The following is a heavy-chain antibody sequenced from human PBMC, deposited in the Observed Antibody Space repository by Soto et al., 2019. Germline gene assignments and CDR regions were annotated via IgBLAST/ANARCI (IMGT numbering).Heavy chain of an antibody. D-gene: IGHD3-22*01. J-gene: IGHJ4*02. CDR3: AREGASGSHIGY. CDR2: IIPIFGTA. CDR1: GGTFSSYA. V-gene: IGHV1-69*01. Sequence: QVQLVQSGAEVKKPGSXXXVSCKASGGTFSSYAISWVRQAPGQGLEWMGGIIPIFGTANYAQKFQGRVTITADESTSTAYMELSSLRSEDTAVYYCAREGASGSHIGYWGQGTLVTVSS.